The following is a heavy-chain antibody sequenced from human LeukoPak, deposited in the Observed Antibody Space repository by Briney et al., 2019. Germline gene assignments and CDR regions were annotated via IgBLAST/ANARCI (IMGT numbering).Heavy chain of an antibody. CDR1: GGSISSSSYY. D-gene: IGHD3-22*01. J-gene: IGHJ4*02. Sequence: SETLSLTCTVSGGSISSSSYYWGWIRQPPGKGLEGIGSIYYSGSTYYNASLKSRVTISVDASKNQFALKLSSVTAADTAVYYCGRYYDSSGYLGIDYWGQGTLVTVSS. V-gene: IGHV4-39*01. CDR2: IYYSGST. CDR3: GRYYDSSGYLGIDY.